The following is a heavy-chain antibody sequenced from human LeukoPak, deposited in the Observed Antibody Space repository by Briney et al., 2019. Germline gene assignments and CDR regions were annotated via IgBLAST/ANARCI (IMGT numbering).Heavy chain of an antibody. CDR2: IYYSGST. Sequence: SETLSLTCTVSGGSISSYYWSWIRQPPGKGLEWIGYIYYSGSTNYNPSLMSRVTISVDTSKNQFPLKLSSVTAADTAVYYCARVDLTSRYDKGTTINWFDPWGQGTLVTVSS. V-gene: IGHV4-59*01. D-gene: IGHD5-12*01. J-gene: IGHJ5*02. CDR1: GGSISSYY. CDR3: ARVDLTSRYDKGTTINWFDP.